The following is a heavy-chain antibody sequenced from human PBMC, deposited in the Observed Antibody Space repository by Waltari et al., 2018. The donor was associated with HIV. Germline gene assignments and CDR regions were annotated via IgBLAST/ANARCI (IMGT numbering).Heavy chain of an antibody. J-gene: IGHJ3*01. CDR3: ARVGIVVVPAGTPNDAFDV. Sequence: EVQLVESGGVLVQPGGSLRLSCAASGFSLSIPWMPWVRQAPGKGLEWVANIKEDGSEKHYGDSVKGRFTISRDNAENSLFLQMNSLRADDTAVYYCARVGIVVVPAGTPNDAFDVWGQGTMVTVSS. CDR2: IKEDGSEK. V-gene: IGHV3-7*01. D-gene: IGHD2-2*01. CDR1: GFSLSIPW.